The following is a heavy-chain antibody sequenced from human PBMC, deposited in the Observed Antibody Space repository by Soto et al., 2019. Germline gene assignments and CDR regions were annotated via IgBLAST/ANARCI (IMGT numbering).Heavy chain of an antibody. CDR2: INPSGGST. CDR3: ASPVLRFLEWNYGMDF. Sequence: ASVKVSCKASGYTFTSYYMHWVRQAPGQGLEWMGIINPSGGSTSYAQKFQGRVTMTRETSTSTVYMELSSLRSEDTAVYYCASPVLRFLEWNYGMDFWGQGTTVTVSS. D-gene: IGHD3-3*01. J-gene: IGHJ6*02. V-gene: IGHV1-46*01. CDR1: GYTFTSYY.